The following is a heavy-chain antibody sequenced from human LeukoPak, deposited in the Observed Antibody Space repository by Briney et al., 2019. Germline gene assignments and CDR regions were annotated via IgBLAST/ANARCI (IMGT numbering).Heavy chain of an antibody. D-gene: IGHD3-22*01. J-gene: IGHJ4*02. CDR1: GYTFTGYY. Sequence: ASVKVSCKASGYTFTGYYMHWVRQAPGQGLEWMGRINPNRGGTNYAQKFQGRVTMTRDTSISTAYMELSRLRSDDTAVYYCARVKNYYDSSGYLYYFDYWGQGTLVTVSS. V-gene: IGHV1-2*06. CDR3: ARVKNYYDSSGYLYYFDY. CDR2: INPNRGGT.